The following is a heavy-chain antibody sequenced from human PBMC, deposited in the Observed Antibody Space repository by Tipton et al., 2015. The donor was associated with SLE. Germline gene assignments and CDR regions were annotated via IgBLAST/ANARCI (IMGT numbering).Heavy chain of an antibody. CDR3: AKTSTGYDFWSGYSLGGMDV. J-gene: IGHJ6*02. D-gene: IGHD3-3*01. Sequence: SLRLSCAASGFTVSSNYMSWVRQAPGKGLEWVSVIYSGGSTYYADSVKGRFTISRDNSKNTLYLQMNSLRAEDTAVYYCAKTSTGYDFWSGYSLGGMDVWGQGTTVTVSS. V-gene: IGHV3-53*01. CDR2: IYSGGST. CDR1: GFTVSSNY.